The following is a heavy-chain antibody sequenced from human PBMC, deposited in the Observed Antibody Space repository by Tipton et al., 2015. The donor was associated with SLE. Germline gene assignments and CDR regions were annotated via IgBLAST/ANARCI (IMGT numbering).Heavy chain of an antibody. CDR3: ARVGGYMDV. CDR2: IYYSWST. J-gene: IGHJ6*03. Sequence: TLSLTCTVSGGSLSSSSYYWGWIRQPPGKGLEWIGSIYYSWSTYYNPSLKSRLTISVDTSKNQFSLKLSSVTAADTAVYYCARVGGYMDVWGKGTTVTVSS. V-gene: IGHV4-39*01. CDR1: GGSLSSSSYY. D-gene: IGHD3-16*01.